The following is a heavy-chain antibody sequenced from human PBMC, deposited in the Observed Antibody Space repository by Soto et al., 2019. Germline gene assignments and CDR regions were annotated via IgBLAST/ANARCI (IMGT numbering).Heavy chain of an antibody. CDR1: GSPITITSCY. Sequence: SETLSPAFTASGSPITITSCYGGWIRQPPGKGLEWIAIIYYGGNTYYNPSLKSPLTISVDTTNHQFSLKLTSVPAADRAVYLFARDLRRHLHFWSGSAPNRFDRWGQGALVTVPS. CDR3: ARDLRRHLHFWSGSAPNRFDR. J-gene: IGHJ5*01. V-gene: IGHV4-39*02. D-gene: IGHD3-3*02. CDR2: IYYGGNT.